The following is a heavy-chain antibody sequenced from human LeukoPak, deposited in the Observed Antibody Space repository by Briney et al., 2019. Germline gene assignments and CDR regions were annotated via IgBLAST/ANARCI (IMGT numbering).Heavy chain of an antibody. J-gene: IGHJ4*02. Sequence: PGGSLRLSCTASVFTFSSYWMSWVRQAPGKGLEWVANIRQDGSEKSYVDSVKGRFTISRDNTKNSLYLQMNSLRAEDTAVYFCAREWAGPSFDYWGQGTLVTVSS. V-gene: IGHV3-7*01. CDR3: AREWAGPSFDY. D-gene: IGHD6-19*01. CDR1: VFTFSSYW. CDR2: IRQDGSEK.